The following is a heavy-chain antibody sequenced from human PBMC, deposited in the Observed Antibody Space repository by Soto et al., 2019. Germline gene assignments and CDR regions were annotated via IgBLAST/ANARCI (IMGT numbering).Heavy chain of an antibody. Sequence: QVTLKESGPVLVKPTETLTLTCTVSGFSLSNARMGVSWIRQPPGKALEWLAHIFSNDEKSYSTSLKSRLTISKDTSKSQVVLTMTNMDPVDTATYYCARNLITMVRGVTNNWFDPWGQGTLVTVSS. CDR1: GFSLSNARMG. CDR2: IFSNDEK. D-gene: IGHD3-10*01. V-gene: IGHV2-26*01. CDR3: ARNLITMVRGVTNNWFDP. J-gene: IGHJ5*02.